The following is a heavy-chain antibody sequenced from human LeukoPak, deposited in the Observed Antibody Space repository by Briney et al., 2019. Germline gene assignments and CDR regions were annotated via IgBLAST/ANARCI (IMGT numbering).Heavy chain of an antibody. Sequence: SETLSLTCTVSGGSISSGGYYWSWIRQHPGKGLEWIGYIYYSGSTYYNPSLKSRVTISVDTSKNQFSLKLSSVTAADTAVYYCARDPSIVTSSGYDSDAFDIWGQGTMVTVSS. CDR3: ARDPSIVTSSGYDSDAFDI. CDR2: IYYSGST. V-gene: IGHV4-31*03. D-gene: IGHD5-12*01. CDR1: GGSISSGGYY. J-gene: IGHJ3*02.